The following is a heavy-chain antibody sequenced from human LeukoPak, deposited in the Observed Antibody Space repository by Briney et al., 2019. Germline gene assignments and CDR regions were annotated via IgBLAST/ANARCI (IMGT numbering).Heavy chain of an antibody. CDR3: ARHPGYCSGGSCLYGMDV. D-gene: IGHD2-15*01. CDR1: GGSISSYY. V-gene: IGHV4-59*08. J-gene: IGHJ6*02. Sequence: SETLSLTCTVSGGSISSYYWSWIRQPPGKGLEWIGYIYYSGSTNYNPSLQSRVTISVDTSKNQFSLKLSSVTAADTAVYYCARHPGYCSGGSCLYGMDVWGQGTTVTVSS. CDR2: IYYSGST.